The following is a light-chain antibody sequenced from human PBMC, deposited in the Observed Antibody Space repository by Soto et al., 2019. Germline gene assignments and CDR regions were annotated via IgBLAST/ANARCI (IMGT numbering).Light chain of an antibody. CDR2: DAY. V-gene: IGKV3-20*01. Sequence: EIVLTQSPGTLSLSPGERATLSCRASQSVGKNYLAWFQQKPGQAPRLLLDDAYNRATGIPDRFSCSGSGTDFTLTISRLEPEDFAVYYCQQCSSSPLTFGGGTKVEIK. CDR3: QQCSSSPLT. J-gene: IGKJ4*01. CDR1: QSVGKNY.